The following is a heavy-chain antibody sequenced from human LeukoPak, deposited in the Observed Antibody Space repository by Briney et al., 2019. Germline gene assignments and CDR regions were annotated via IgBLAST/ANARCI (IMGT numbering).Heavy chain of an antibody. V-gene: IGHV4-39*01. CDR2: IYYSGST. Sequence: SETLSLTCTVSGGSISSSSYYWGWIRQPPGKGLEWIGSIYYSGSTYYNPSPKSRVTISVDTSKNQFSLKLSSVTAADTAVYYCARHKSATYYYDSSGYYYFDYWGQGTLVTVSS. CDR1: GGSISSSSYY. J-gene: IGHJ4*02. D-gene: IGHD3-22*01. CDR3: ARHKSATYYYDSSGYYYFDY.